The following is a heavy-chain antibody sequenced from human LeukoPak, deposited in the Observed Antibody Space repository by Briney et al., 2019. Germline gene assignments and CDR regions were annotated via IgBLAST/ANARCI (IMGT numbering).Heavy chain of an antibody. D-gene: IGHD1-26*01. CDR3: ARHRNSQTAGAGDN. CDR1: GYTVAAYY. J-gene: IGHJ4*02. CDR2: INPNTGGP. Sequence: GASVKVSCKASGYTVAAYYIHWVRQAPGQGLEWMGWINPNTGGPYYPQKFQGKVTMTWDSSVNTAYMELTSVTSDDTAIYYCARHRNSQTAGAGDNWGQGTLVTVSS. V-gene: IGHV1-2*02.